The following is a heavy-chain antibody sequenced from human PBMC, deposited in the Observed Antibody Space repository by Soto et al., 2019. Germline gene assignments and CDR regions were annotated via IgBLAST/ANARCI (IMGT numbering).Heavy chain of an antibody. CDR3: ARGEYYDFWSGYYTPYYYYGMDV. CDR1: GYTFTSYD. CDR2: MNPNSGNT. Sequence: GASVKVSCKASGYTFTSYDINWVRRATGQGLERMGWMNPNSGNTGYAQKFKGRVTMTRNTSISTAYMELSSLRSEDTAVYYCARGEYYDFWSGYYTPYYYYGMDVWGQGTTVTVSS. D-gene: IGHD3-3*01. V-gene: IGHV1-8*01. J-gene: IGHJ6*02.